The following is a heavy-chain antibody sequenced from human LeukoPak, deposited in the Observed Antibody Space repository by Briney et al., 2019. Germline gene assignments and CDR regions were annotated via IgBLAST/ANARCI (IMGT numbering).Heavy chain of an antibody. D-gene: IGHD3-3*01. CDR2: ISYDGSNK. V-gene: IGHV3-30-3*01. CDR3: ARDGGYDFWSGYYQDY. J-gene: IGHJ4*02. Sequence: PGGSLRLSCAASGFTFSSYAMHWVRQAPGKGLEWVAVISYDGSNKYYADSVKGRFTISRDNSKNTLYLQMNSLRAEDTAVYYCARDGGYDFWSGYYQDYWGQGTLVTVPS. CDR1: GFTFSSYA.